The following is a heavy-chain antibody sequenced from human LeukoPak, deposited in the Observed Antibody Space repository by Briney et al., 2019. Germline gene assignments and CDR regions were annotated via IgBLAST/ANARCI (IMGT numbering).Heavy chain of an antibody. V-gene: IGHV3-64*01. Sequence: GGSLRLSCAASGFTFSSYAMHWVRQAPGKGLEYVSAISSNGGSTYYANSVKGRFTISRDNSKNTLYLQMNSLRAEDTAVYYCARDKNSSGDYLVRTSDYWGQGTLVTVSS. CDR2: ISSNGGST. CDR1: GFTFSSYA. CDR3: ARDKNSSGDYLVRTSDY. J-gene: IGHJ4*02. D-gene: IGHD3-22*01.